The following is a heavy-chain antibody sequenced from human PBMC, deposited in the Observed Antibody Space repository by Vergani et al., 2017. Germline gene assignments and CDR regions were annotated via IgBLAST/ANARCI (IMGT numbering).Heavy chain of an antibody. CDR1: GFSFSGYW. J-gene: IGHJ2*01. CDR3: VKDIAASSNYWYFDL. Sequence: EVQLVESGGGLIHPGGSLRLSCEGSGFSFSGYWMHWVRQSPEKGLVWVSRINWNSDSIAYADSVKGRFTISRDNAKNSLYLQMNSLRAEDTALYYCVKDIAASSNYWYFDLWGRGTLVTVSS. D-gene: IGHD6-13*01. CDR2: INWNSDSI. V-gene: IGHV3-74*01.